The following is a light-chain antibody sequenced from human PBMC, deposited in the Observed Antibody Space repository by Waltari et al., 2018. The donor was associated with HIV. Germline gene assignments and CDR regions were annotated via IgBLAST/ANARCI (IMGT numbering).Light chain of an antibody. V-gene: IGKV3-20*01. Sequence: EVVLTQSPGTLPLSPGERATLSCRASQTVSSTYLAWNQQKPGQAPRLLIYGASSRATGIPDRCSGSGSGTDFTLTISRLEPEDFAVYCCQQYDRSPQTFGQGTKVDIK. CDR2: GAS. CDR3: QQYDRSPQT. J-gene: IGKJ1*01. CDR1: QTVSSTY.